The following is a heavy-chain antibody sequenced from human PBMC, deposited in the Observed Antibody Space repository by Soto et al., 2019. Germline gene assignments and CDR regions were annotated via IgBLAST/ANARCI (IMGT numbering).Heavy chain of an antibody. CDR3: ARAPGLGVAHIGY. CDR2: IFHSGSS. CDR1: GGSVTGFY. V-gene: IGHV4-59*02. D-gene: IGHD6-19*01. Sequence: QVQLQESGPGPVKPSETLSVTCTVSGGSVTGFYWSWIRQPPGKGLEWIGYIFHSGSSNYNPSLKSRVTISVDTSKSQISLRLTSVTAADTAVYYCARAPGLGVAHIGYWGQGTLVTVSS. J-gene: IGHJ4*02.